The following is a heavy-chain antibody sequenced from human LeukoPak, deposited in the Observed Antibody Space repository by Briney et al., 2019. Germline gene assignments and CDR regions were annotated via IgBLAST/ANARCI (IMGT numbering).Heavy chain of an antibody. CDR1: GYSFTSCW. CDR2: IYPGDSDT. J-gene: IGHJ4*02. CDR3: ASSMAGSGFYFDY. V-gene: IGHV5-51*01. Sequence: GESLKISCKGSGYSFTSCWIGWVRQMPGKGLEWMGIIYPGDSDTRYSPSFQGQVTISADKSISTAYLQWSSLKASDTAMYYCASSMAGSGFYFDYWGQGTLVTVSS. D-gene: IGHD6-19*01.